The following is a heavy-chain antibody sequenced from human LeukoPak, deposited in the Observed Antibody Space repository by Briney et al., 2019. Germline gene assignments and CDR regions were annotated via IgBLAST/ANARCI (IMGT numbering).Heavy chain of an antibody. CDR2: INPNSGGT. D-gene: IGHD1-26*01. CDR1: GYTFTSYG. Sequence: ASVKVSCKASGYTFTSYGISWVRQAPGQGLEWMGWINPNSGGTNYAQKFQGRVTMTRDTSISTAYMELSRLRSDDTAVYYCARDLGGSYRSNWFDPWGQGTLVTVSS. J-gene: IGHJ5*02. V-gene: IGHV1-2*02. CDR3: ARDLGGSYRSNWFDP.